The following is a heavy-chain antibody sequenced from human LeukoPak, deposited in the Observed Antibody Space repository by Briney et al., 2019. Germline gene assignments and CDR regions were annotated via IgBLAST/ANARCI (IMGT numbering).Heavy chain of an antibody. CDR2: IIPILGTA. CDR3: ARVGVYDILTGYYNWFDP. J-gene: IGHJ5*02. Sequence: SVKVSCKASGGTFSSYAISWVRQAPGQGLEWMGGIIPILGTANYAQKFQGRVTITADESTSTAYMELSSLRSEDTAVYYCARVGVYDILTGYYNWFDPWGQGTLVTVS. V-gene: IGHV1-69*01. CDR1: GGTFSSYA. D-gene: IGHD3-9*01.